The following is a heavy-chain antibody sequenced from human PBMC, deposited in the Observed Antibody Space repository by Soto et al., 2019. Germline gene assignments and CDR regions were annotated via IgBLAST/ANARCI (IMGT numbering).Heavy chain of an antibody. CDR2: INGDGRTT. CDR3: AGGDYVGAGTCYLTEH. CDR1: GLTFNNYW. D-gene: IGHD3-16*01. Sequence: EVQLLESGGGLVQPGGSLRLSCTASGLTFNNYWMHWVRQAPGKGPVWVSRINGDGRTTTYADSVRGRFTISRDNAKNTVYLQMNSLRAEDTAVYYCAGGDYVGAGTCYLTEHWGQGSLVTVSS. J-gene: IGHJ1*01. V-gene: IGHV3-74*01.